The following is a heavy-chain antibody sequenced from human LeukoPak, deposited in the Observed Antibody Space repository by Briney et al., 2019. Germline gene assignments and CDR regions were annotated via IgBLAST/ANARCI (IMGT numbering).Heavy chain of an antibody. V-gene: IGHV3-11*06. CDR3: ARVLPAVAGRGAFDI. CDR2: ISSSSSYT. J-gene: IGHJ3*02. CDR1: GFTFSDYY. D-gene: IGHD6-19*01. Sequence: GGSLRLSCAASGFTFSDYYMSWIRQAPGKGLEWDSYISSSSSYTNYADSVKGRFTIPRDNAKNSLYLQMNSLRAEDTAVYYCARVLPAVAGRGAFDIWGQGTMVTVSS.